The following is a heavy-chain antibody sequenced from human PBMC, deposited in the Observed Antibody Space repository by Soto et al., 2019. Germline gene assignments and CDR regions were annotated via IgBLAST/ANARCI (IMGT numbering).Heavy chain of an antibody. CDR3: ARGPKSWNYEGWFDP. CDR1: GYTFTSYG. D-gene: IGHD1-7*01. J-gene: IGHJ5*02. CDR2: ISAYNGNT. Sequence: ASVKVSCKASGYTFTSYGISWVRQAPGQGLEWMGWISAYNGNTNYAQKLQGRVTMTTDTSTSTAYMELRSLRSDDTAVYYCARGPKSWNYEGWFDPWGQGTLVTVSS. V-gene: IGHV1-18*01.